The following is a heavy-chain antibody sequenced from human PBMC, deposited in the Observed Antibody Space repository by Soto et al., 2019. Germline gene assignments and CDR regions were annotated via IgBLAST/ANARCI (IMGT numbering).Heavy chain of an antibody. CDR2: IIPIFGTA. CDR1: GGSFSSYA. V-gene: IGHV1-69*13. D-gene: IGHD3-3*01. CDR3: ARGRYDFWSGYSGGDYYGMDV. J-gene: IGHJ6*02. Sequence: SVKVSCKASGGSFSSYAISWVRQAPGQGQERMGGIIPIFGTANYAQKFQGRVTITADESTSTTYMELSSLRSEDTAVYYCARGRYDFWSGYSGGDYYGMDVWGQGTTVTVS.